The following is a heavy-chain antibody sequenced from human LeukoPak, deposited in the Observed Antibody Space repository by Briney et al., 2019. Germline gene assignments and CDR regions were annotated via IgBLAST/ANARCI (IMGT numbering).Heavy chain of an antibody. CDR2: MNPNSGNT. J-gene: IGHJ4*02. D-gene: IGHD2-2*01. CDR3: ARGLYCSSTSCSDY. V-gene: IGHV1-8*01. CDR1: GHTFTSYD. Sequence: ASVKVSCKASGHTFTSYDINWLRQATGQGLEWMGWMNPNSGNTGYAQKFQGRVTMTRNTSISTAYMELSSLRSEDTAVYYCARGLYCSSTSCSDYWGQGTLVTVSS.